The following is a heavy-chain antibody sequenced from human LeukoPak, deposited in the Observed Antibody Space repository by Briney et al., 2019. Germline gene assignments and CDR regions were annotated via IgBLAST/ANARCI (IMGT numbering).Heavy chain of an antibody. J-gene: IGHJ4*02. Sequence: SETLSLTCTVSGGSISSYYWSWMRQTPGKGLEWIGYIYYSGSTNYNPSLKSRVNISVDTSKNQFSLKLSSVTAADTALYYCASLYCSSTSCYLFHWGQGTLVTVSS. CDR3: ASLYCSSTSCYLFH. V-gene: IGHV4-59*08. CDR2: IYYSGST. CDR1: GGSISSYY. D-gene: IGHD2-2*01.